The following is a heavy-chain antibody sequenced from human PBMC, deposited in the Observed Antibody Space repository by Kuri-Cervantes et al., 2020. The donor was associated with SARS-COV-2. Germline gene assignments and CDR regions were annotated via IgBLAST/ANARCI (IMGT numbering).Heavy chain of an antibody. CDR2: INHSGST. CDR3: ARGVVAATANWFDP. V-gene: IGHV4-34*01. J-gene: IGHJ5*02. D-gene: IGHD2-15*01. Sequence: SETLSLTCAVYGGSFSDYYWSWVRQPPGKGLEWIGEINHSGSTNYNPSLKSRVTISVDTSKNQFSLKLSSVTAADTAVYYCARGVVAATANWFDPWGQGTLVTVSS. CDR1: GGSFSDYY.